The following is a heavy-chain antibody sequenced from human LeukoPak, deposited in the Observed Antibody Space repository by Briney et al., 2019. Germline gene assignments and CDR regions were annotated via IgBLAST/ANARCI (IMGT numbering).Heavy chain of an antibody. D-gene: IGHD3-10*01. CDR3: ANHMFRGIINGFAH. J-gene: IGHJ5*02. V-gene: IGHV5-10-1*01. CDR2: IDPSESYI. CDR1: GYNFDTYW. Sequence: GESLKISCQASGYNFDTYWISWVRQLPGKGLGWMGRIDPSESYISYSPSFRGHVTISADKSISPAYLQWGGLNASDTAIYYCANHMFRGIINGFAHSGQATLVTVSS.